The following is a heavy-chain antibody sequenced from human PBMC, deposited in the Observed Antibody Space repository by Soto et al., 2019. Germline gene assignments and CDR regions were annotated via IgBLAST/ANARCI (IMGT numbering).Heavy chain of an antibody. CDR2: ISYDGSNK. D-gene: IGHD6-13*01. CDR3: ARHSAGIAASGPFDI. J-gene: IGHJ3*02. CDR1: GFTFSSYA. V-gene: IGHV3-30-3*01. Sequence: GGSLRLSCAASGFTFSSYAMHWVRQAPGKGLEWVAVISYDGSNKYYADSVKGRFTISRDNSKNTLYLQMNSLRAEDTAVYYCARHSAGIAASGPFDIWGQGTMVTVSS.